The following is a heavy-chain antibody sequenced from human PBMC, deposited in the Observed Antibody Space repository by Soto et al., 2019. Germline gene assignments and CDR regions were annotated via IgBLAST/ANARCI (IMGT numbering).Heavy chain of an antibody. CDR1: GYTFTSYD. CDR2: MNPNSGNT. CDR3: AREEKKYNWFDP. Sequence: SVKVSCQASGYTFTSYDINWVRQATGQGLEWMGWMNPNSGNTGYAQKFQGRVTMTRNTSISTAYMELSSLRSEDTAVYYCAREEKKYNWFDPWGQGTLVTVSS. V-gene: IGHV1-8*01. J-gene: IGHJ5*02.